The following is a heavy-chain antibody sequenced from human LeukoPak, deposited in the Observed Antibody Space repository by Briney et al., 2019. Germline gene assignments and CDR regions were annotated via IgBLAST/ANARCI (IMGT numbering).Heavy chain of an antibody. CDR1: GGSFSGYY. CDR2: IYYSGST. CDR3: ARELVGATSAFDI. V-gene: IGHV4-59*01. Sequence: PSETLSLTCAVYGGSFSGYYWSWIRQPPGKGLEWIGYIYYSGSTNYNPSLKSRVTISVDTSKNQFSLKLSSVTAADTAVYYCARELVGATSAFDIWGQGTMVTVSS. D-gene: IGHD1-26*01. J-gene: IGHJ3*02.